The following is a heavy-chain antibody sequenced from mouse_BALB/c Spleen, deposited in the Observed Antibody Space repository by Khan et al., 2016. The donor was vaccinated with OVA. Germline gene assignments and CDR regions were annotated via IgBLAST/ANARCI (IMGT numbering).Heavy chain of an antibody. CDR2: ISSGGDYT. J-gene: IGHJ3*01. CDR1: GFIFSSYS. D-gene: IGHD4-1*01. Sequence: XVESGGDLVKPGGSLKLSCAASGFIFSSYSMSWVRQTPDKRLEWVATISSGGDYTYYPDSVKGRFTISRDDAKNTLYLQMSSLKSEDTAMYYCASHLTGSFAYWGQGTLVTVSA. V-gene: IGHV5-6*01. CDR3: ASHLTGSFAY.